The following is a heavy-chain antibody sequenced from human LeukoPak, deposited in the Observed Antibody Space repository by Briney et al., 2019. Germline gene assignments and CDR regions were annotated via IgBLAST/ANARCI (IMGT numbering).Heavy chain of an antibody. J-gene: IGHJ4*02. Sequence: GASLKISCKGSGYSFATYWIGWVRQLPGKGLEWMGIIYPGDSDTRYSPSFQGQVTISADKSISTAFPQWSSLKASDTAMYYCARRGYCGGDCYSDYWGQGTLVTVSS. V-gene: IGHV5-51*01. CDR3: ARRGYCGGDCYSDY. CDR1: GYSFATYW. D-gene: IGHD2-21*01. CDR2: IYPGDSDT.